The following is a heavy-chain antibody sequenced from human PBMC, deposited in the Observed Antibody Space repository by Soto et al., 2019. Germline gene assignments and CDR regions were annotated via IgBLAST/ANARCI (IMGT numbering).Heavy chain of an antibody. CDR3: ARDTRYNWNYFDY. D-gene: IGHD1-20*01. J-gene: IGHJ4*02. V-gene: IGHV4-30-4*01. CDR2: IYYSGST. Sequence: QVQLQESGPGLVKPSQTLSLTCTVSGGPINSGEYYWSWIRQPPGKGLEWLGYIYYSGSTYYNPSLQSRVSISMDKSKGQFSLNLTSVTAADTAVYYCARDTRYNWNYFDYWGQGILVAVSS. CDR1: GGPINSGEYY.